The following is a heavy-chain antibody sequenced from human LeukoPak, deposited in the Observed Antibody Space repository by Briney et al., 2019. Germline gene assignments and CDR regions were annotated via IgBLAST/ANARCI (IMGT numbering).Heavy chain of an antibody. J-gene: IGHJ4*02. V-gene: IGHV3-33*01. Sequence: GGSLRLSCAASGFTFSSYGMHWVRQAPGKGLEWVAVIWYDGSNKYYADSVKGRFTISRDNSKNTLYLQMNSLRAEDTAVYYCARLYYDSSGYERTFDYWGQGTLVTVSS. D-gene: IGHD3-22*01. CDR2: IWYDGSNK. CDR3: ARLYYDSSGYERTFDY. CDR1: GFTFSSYG.